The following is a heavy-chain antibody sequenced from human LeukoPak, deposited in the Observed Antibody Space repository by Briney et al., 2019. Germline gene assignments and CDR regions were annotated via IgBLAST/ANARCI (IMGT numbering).Heavy chain of an antibody. CDR2: ISGSGGST. Sequence: PGGSLRLSCAASGFKFSDHYIDWVRQAPGKGLEWVSAISGSGGSTYYADSVKGRFTISRDNSKNTLYLQMNSLRAEDTAVYYCAKEGYDYVWGSYRVDYWGQGTLVTVSS. D-gene: IGHD3-16*02. CDR3: AKEGYDYVWGSYRVDY. V-gene: IGHV3-23*01. J-gene: IGHJ4*02. CDR1: GFKFSDHY.